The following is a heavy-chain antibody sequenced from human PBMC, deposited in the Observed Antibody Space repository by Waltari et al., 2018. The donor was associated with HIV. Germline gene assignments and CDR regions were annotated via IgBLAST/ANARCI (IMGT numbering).Heavy chain of an antibody. Sequence: QVQLVESGGGVVQPGRSLRLSCAASGFTFKNNGMHWVRQAPGKGLEWVAVIWYDGSNKYYADSVKGRFTISRDNSKNRLYLQMNSLRAEDTAVYYCARDRGGSSSLVLDSWGQGTLVTVSS. J-gene: IGHJ4*02. CDR3: ARDRGGSSSLVLDS. CDR2: IWYDGSNK. D-gene: IGHD6-6*01. V-gene: IGHV3-33*01. CDR1: GFTFKNNG.